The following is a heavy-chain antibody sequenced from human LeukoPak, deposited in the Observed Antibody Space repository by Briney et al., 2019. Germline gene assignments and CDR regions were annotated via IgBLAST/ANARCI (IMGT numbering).Heavy chain of an antibody. CDR3: ARVLGDSSGYYIDY. CDR1: GFTFDGYG. Sequence: GGSPRLSCAASGFTFDGYGMSWVRQAPGKGLEWVSGINWNGSSTGYADSVKGRFTISRDNSKNTLYLQMNSLRAEDTAVYYCARVLGDSSGYYIDYWGQGTLVTVSS. D-gene: IGHD3-22*01. V-gene: IGHV3-20*04. J-gene: IGHJ4*02. CDR2: INWNGSST.